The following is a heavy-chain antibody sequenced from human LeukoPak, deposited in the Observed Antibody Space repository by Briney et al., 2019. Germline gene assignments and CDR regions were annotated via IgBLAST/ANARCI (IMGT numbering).Heavy chain of an antibody. Sequence: PGGSLRLSCAASGFTFSTYGMHWVRQAPGKGLEWVAFIRYDGSNKYYADSVKGRFTIPRDNSKNTLYLQMNSLRAEDTAVYYCAISVAVAGPPVDYWGQGTLVTVSS. V-gene: IGHV3-30*02. D-gene: IGHD6-19*01. CDR1: GFTFSTYG. J-gene: IGHJ4*02. CDR2: IRYDGSNK. CDR3: AISVAVAGPPVDY.